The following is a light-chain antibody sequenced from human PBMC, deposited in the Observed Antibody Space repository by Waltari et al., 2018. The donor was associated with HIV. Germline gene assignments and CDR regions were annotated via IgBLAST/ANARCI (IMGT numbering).Light chain of an antibody. CDR1: QSVSSY. CDR2: DAS. J-gene: IGKJ5*01. Sequence: EIVLTQSPVTLSLSPGDSATLSCRASQSVSSYLAWYQQKPGQAPRLLIYDASHRATGIPASFSGSGSGTDFTLTISSLEPEDFAVYYCQQRKDWPITFGQGTRLEIK. CDR3: QQRKDWPIT. V-gene: IGKV3-11*01.